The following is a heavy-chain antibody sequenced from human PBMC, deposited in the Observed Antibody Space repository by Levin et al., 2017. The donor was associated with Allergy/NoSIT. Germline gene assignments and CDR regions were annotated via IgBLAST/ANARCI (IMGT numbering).Heavy chain of an antibody. CDR2: ISAYNGNT. Sequence: ASVKVSCKASGYTFTSYGISWVRQAPGQGLEWMGWISAYNGNTNYAQKLQGRVTMTTDTSTSTAYMELRSLRSDDTAVYYCAREIPDPIRVVPAAIRNYYYYGMDVWGQGTTVTVS. CDR3: AREIPDPIRVVPAAIRNYYYYGMDV. J-gene: IGHJ6*02. CDR1: GYTFTSYG. V-gene: IGHV1-18*01. D-gene: IGHD2-2*02.